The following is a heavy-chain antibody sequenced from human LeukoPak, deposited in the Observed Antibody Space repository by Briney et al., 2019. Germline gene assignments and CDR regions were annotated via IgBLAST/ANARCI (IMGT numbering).Heavy chain of an antibody. CDR2: IIPIFGTA. Sequence: ASVKVSCKASGGTFSSYAISWVRQAPGQGLEWMGGIIPIFGTANYAQKFQGRVTITADESTSTAYMELSSLRSEDTAVYYCATGRLRFLEWLLPNVLRYFDWLSSPDYWGQGTLVTVSS. CDR3: ATGRLRFLEWLLPNVLRYFDWLSSPDY. V-gene: IGHV1-69*13. CDR1: GGTFSSYA. J-gene: IGHJ4*02. D-gene: IGHD3-9*01.